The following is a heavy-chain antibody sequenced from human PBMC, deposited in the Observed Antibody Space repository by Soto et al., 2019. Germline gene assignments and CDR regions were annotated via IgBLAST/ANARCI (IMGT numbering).Heavy chain of an antibody. D-gene: IGHD3-3*01. Sequence: PWWSLRLSCSASVFTFSSYSMNWIRQAPGKGLEWVSYISSSSSTIYYADSVKGRFTISRDNAKNSLYLQMNSLRDEDTAVYYCARDPGLRFLEWLPHPHLRAGFYYYGMDVWGQGTTVTVS. V-gene: IGHV3-48*02. CDR2: ISSSSSTI. CDR3: ARDPGLRFLEWLPHPHLRAGFYYYGMDV. CDR1: VFTFSSYS. J-gene: IGHJ6*02.